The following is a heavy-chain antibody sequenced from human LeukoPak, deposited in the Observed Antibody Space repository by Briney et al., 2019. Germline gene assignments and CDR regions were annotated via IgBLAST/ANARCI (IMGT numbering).Heavy chain of an antibody. V-gene: IGHV3-7*01. Sequence: PGGSLRLSCAASGFTFSSYAMSWVRQAPGKGLEWVANIKQDGSEKYYVDSVKGRFTISRDNAKNSLYLQMNSLRAEDTAVYYCAREVRGSGSYNYWGQGTLVTVSS. CDR2: IKQDGSEK. CDR1: GFTFSSYA. CDR3: AREVRGSGSYNY. J-gene: IGHJ4*02. D-gene: IGHD1-26*01.